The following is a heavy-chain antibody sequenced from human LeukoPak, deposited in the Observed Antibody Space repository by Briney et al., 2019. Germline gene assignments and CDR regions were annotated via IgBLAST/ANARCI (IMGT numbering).Heavy chain of an antibody. CDR1: GGSISSSRYY. V-gene: IGHV4-39*07. J-gene: IGHJ5*02. CDR2: IYYSGST. D-gene: IGHD6-13*01. Sequence: SETLSLTCTVSGGSISSSRYYWGWIRQPPGRGLEWIGSIYYSGSTNYNPSLKSRVTISVDTSKNQFSLKLSSVTAADTAVYYCARLARDSSSWYVRSRQNNNWFDPWGQGTLVTVSS. CDR3: ARLARDSSSWYVRSRQNNNWFDP.